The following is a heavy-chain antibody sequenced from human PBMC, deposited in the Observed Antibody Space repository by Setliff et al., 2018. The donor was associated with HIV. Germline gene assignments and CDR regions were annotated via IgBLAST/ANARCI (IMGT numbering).Heavy chain of an antibody. V-gene: IGHV5-51*01. Sequence: GESLKLSCKGSGYKFSSYWIGWVRQMPGKGLEWMGIIYPGDSDTRYSPSFQGQVTLSADKSTNTAYLHWTGLKASDTAMYYCARLPNAATYQSYYMDVWGEGTTVTVSS. CDR1: GYKFSSYW. D-gene: IGHD2-15*01. CDR3: ARLPNAATYQSYYMDV. CDR2: IYPGDSDT. J-gene: IGHJ6*03.